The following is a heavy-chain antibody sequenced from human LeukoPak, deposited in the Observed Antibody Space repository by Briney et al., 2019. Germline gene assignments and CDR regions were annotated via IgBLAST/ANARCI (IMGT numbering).Heavy chain of an antibody. D-gene: IGHD3-10*01. J-gene: IGHJ6*03. Sequence: GASVKVSCTASGYTFTSYGISWVRQAPGQGLGWMGWISAYNGNTNYAQKLQGRVTMTTDTSTSTAYMELRSLRSDDTAVYYCARGYLGHAYYYGSGSYPANYYYYYMDVWGKGTTVTVSS. CDR2: ISAYNGNT. CDR1: GYTFTSYG. CDR3: ARGYLGHAYYYGSGSYPANYYYYYMDV. V-gene: IGHV1-18*01.